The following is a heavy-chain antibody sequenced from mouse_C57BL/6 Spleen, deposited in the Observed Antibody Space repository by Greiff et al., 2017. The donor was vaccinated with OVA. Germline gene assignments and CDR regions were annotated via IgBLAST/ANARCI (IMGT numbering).Heavy chain of an antibody. Sequence: VKLQQPGAELVRPGSSVKLSCKASGYTFTSYWMDWVKQRPGQGLEWIGNIYPSDSETHYNQKFKDKATLTVDKSSSTAYMQLSSLTSEDSAVYYCARWGDDGYYWFAYWGQGTLVTVSA. CDR1: GYTFTSYW. D-gene: IGHD2-3*01. CDR3: ARWGDDGYYWFAY. CDR2: IYPSDSET. J-gene: IGHJ3*01. V-gene: IGHV1-61*01.